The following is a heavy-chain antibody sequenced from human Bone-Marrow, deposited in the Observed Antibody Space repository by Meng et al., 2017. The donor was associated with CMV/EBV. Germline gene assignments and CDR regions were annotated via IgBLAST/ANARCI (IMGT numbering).Heavy chain of an antibody. CDR1: GFTFSSYG. Sequence: GESLKISCAASGFTFSSYGMHWVRQAPGKGLEWVAFIRYDGSNKYYADSVKGRFTISRDNSKNTLYLQMNSLRAEDTAVYYCAKPLSTVTTDGSMDVWGQGTTVTVSS. V-gene: IGHV3-30*02. CDR3: AKPLSTVTTDGSMDV. CDR2: IRYDGSNK. D-gene: IGHD4-11*01. J-gene: IGHJ6*02.